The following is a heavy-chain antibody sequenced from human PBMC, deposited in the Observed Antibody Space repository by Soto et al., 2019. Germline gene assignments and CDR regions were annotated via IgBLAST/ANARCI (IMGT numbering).Heavy chain of an antibody. D-gene: IGHD2-15*01. CDR3: AKSDSSLCADYYSYGMDV. CDR2: ISGSGGST. V-gene: IGHV3-23*01. CDR1: GFTFSSYA. Sequence: PGGSLRLSCAASGFTFSSYAMSWVRQAPGKGLEWVSAISGSGGSTYYADSVRGRFTISRDNSKNTLYLQMNSLRAEDTAVYYCAKSDSSLCADYYSYGMDVWGQGTTVTVSS. J-gene: IGHJ6*02.